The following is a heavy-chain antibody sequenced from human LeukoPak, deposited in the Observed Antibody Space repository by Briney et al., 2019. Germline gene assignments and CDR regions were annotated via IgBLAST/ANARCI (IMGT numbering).Heavy chain of an antibody. J-gene: IGHJ4*02. V-gene: IGHV1-2*02. CDR1: GYTFSTYY. CDR3: ARDFWNGQAPGDS. CDR2: INPNSGFT. Sequence: ASVKVSCKASGYTFSTYYMHWVRQAPGQGLEWMGWINPNSGFTKYAQKFQGRVTMTSDTSITTAYMELNSLTSDDTAVYFCARDFWNGQAPGDSWGQGTLVTVSS. D-gene: IGHD3-3*01.